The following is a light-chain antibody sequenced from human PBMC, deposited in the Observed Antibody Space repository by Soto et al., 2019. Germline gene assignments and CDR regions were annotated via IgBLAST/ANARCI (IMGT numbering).Light chain of an antibody. CDR1: TGAVTSGHY. V-gene: IGLV7-46*01. Sequence: QAVVTQEPSLTVSPGGTVTLTCGSSTGAVTSGHYPYWFQQKPGQAPRTLIYDTSNKHSWTPARFSGSLLGGKAALTLSGAQPEDEAEYYCLLSYSGARPFGWVFGGGTKLTVL. CDR2: DTS. CDR3: LLSYSGARPFGWV. J-gene: IGLJ3*02.